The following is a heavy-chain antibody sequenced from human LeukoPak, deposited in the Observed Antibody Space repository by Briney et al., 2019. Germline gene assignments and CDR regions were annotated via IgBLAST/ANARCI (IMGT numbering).Heavy chain of an antibody. CDR2: IRYDGSNK. J-gene: IGHJ4*02. V-gene: IGHV3-30*02. Sequence: PGGSLRLSCATSGFTFSSSGMHWVRQAPGKGLEWVTFIRYDGSNKYYADSVKGRFTISRDNAKNSLYLQMNSLRAEDTAVYYCARAITNYGYIFDYWGQGTLVTVSS. CDR3: ARAITNYGYIFDY. D-gene: IGHD5-18*01. CDR1: GFTFSSSG.